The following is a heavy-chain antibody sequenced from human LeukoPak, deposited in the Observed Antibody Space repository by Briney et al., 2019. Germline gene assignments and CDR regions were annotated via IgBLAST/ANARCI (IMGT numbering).Heavy chain of an antibody. D-gene: IGHD3-10*01. CDR2: MYHNGST. V-gene: IGHV4-39*02. CDR1: GGSISSISYY. J-gene: IGHJ5*02. CDR3: AREGLNMVRGVIPKEAWGWFDP. Sequence: PSETLSLTCTVSGGSISSISYYWGWIRQPPGKGLEWIGSMYHNGSTYYNPSLKSRVTISVDTSKNQFSLKLSSVTAADTAVYYCAREGLNMVRGVIPKEAWGWFDPWGQGTLVTVSS.